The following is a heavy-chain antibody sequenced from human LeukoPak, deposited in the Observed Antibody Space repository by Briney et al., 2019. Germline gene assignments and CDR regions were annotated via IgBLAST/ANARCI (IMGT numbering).Heavy chain of an antibody. D-gene: IGHD3-3*01. V-gene: IGHV4-61*02. Sequence: SETLSLTCTVSGGSISSGSYYWSWIRQPAGKGLEWIGRIYTSGSTTYNPSLKSRVTISVDTSKNQFSLKLSSVTAADTAVYYCARDDFGDSGAFDIWGQGTMVTVSS. CDR3: ARDDFGDSGAFDI. CDR2: IYTSGST. J-gene: IGHJ3*02. CDR1: GGSISSGSYY.